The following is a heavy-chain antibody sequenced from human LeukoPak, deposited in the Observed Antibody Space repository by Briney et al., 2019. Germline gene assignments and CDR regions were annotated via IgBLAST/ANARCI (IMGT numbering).Heavy chain of an antibody. V-gene: IGHV4-59*07. J-gene: IGHJ5*02. CDR2: IYYSWST. D-gene: IGHD6-19*01. CDR1: GGSISIYY. CDR3: ARGHRARSGWYSRFWFDP. Sequence: SDTLALTCTVSGGSISIYYWSWMRQPPGKALECIGYIYYSWSTNLNTSLKSRVTISVDTSKNQFSLKLSSVTAADTAVYYCARGHRARSGWYSRFWFDPWGQGTLVTVSS.